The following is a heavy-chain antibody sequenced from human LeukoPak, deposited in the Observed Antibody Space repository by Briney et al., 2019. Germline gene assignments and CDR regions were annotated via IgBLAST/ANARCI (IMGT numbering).Heavy chain of an antibody. J-gene: IGHJ5*02. D-gene: IGHD6-19*01. V-gene: IGHV5-51*01. CDR1: GYSFTSFW. CDR2: IYPADSDT. Sequence: GESLKISCKGSGYSFTSFWIAWVRQMPGKGLEWMGSIYPADSDTRYSPSFQGQVTISADKSISTAYLQWSSLKASDTAMYYCARHSSGWYDWIDPWGQGTLVTVSS. CDR3: ARHSSGWYDWIDP.